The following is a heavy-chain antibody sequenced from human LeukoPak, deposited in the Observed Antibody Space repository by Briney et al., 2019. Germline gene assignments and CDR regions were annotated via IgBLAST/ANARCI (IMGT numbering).Heavy chain of an antibody. D-gene: IGHD3-10*01. J-gene: IGHJ5*02. V-gene: IGHV3-48*01. CDR1: GFTFSSYS. CDR3: ARDGWFGDYNWFDP. CDR2: ISSASNTI. Sequence: PGGSLRLSCAASGFTFSSYSMNWVRQAPGKGLEWVSYISSASNTIYYADSVKGRFTISRDNAKNSLYLQMNSLRVEDTAMYYCARDGWFGDYNWFDPWGQGTLVTVSS.